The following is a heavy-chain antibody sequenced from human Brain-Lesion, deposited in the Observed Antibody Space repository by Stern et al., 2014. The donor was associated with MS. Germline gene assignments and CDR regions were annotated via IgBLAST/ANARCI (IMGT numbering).Heavy chain of an antibody. Sequence: VHLVESGPGLVKPSETLSLTCTVSGGSISSSSYYWAWIRQPPGKGLEWIGNIYYSGFTYYHPSLKSRVTISVDTSKTQFSLKLSSVTAADTAVYYCARHDSVPRPSQLYSARDRGPGYFDYWGQGTLVTVSS. CDR1: GGSISSSSYY. J-gene: IGHJ4*02. V-gene: IGHV4-39*01. D-gene: IGHD1-26*01. CDR3: ARHDSVPRPSQLYSARDRGPGYFDY. CDR2: IYYSGFT.